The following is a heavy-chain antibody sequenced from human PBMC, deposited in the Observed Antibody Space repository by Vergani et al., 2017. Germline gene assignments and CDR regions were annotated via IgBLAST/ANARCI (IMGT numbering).Heavy chain of an antibody. Sequence: QLQLQESGPGLVKPSETLSLTCTVSGGSISSSSYYWGWIRQPPGKGLEWIRSVYYSGSTYYNPSLKSRVTISVDTSKNQFSLKLSSVTAADTAVYYCARGDYDFWSGYFDYWGQGTVVTVSS. J-gene: IGHJ4*02. D-gene: IGHD3-3*01. V-gene: IGHV4-39*07. CDR3: ARGDYDFWSGYFDY. CDR2: VYYSGST. CDR1: GGSISSSSYY.